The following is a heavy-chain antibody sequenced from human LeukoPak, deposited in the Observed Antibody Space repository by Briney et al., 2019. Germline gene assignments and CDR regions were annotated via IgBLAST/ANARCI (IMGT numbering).Heavy chain of an antibody. J-gene: IGHJ4*02. Sequence: SETLSLTCTVSAGSVSRDSYYWSWIRQPPGKGLEWIGYIYYSRSTNYNPSLKSRVTMSIDTSKNQVSLKLSSETAADTAVYYWAPPQSGSDSFLPYLDYGGKGTLVTVSS. CDR3: APPQSGSDSFLPYLDY. CDR2: IYYSRST. CDR1: AGSVSRDSYY. V-gene: IGHV4-61*01. D-gene: IGHD3-3*01.